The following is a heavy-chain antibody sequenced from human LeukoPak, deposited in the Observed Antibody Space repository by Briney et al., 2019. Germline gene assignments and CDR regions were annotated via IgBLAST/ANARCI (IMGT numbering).Heavy chain of an antibody. V-gene: IGHV4-30-4*01. CDR3: ARAPSSSFDY. Sequence: SETLSLTCTVSGGSIRSGDYYWSWIRQPPGEGLEWIGYIYYSGSTYYNPSLKSRVTISVDTSKNQFSLKLSSVTAADTAVYYCARAPSSSFDYWGQGTLVTVSS. CDR1: GGSIRSGDYY. J-gene: IGHJ4*02. CDR2: IYYSGST. D-gene: IGHD6-13*01.